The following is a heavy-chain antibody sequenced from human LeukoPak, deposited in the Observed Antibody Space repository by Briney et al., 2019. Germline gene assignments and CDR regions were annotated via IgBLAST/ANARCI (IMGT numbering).Heavy chain of an antibody. CDR3: AREEDDYGGSFDY. D-gene: IGHD4-17*01. J-gene: IGHJ4*02. Sequence: PGGSLRLSCAASGFTFSSYGMHWVRQARGKGLEWVAVIWYDGSNKYYADSVKGRFTISRDNSKNTLYLQMNSLRAEDTAVYYCAREEDDYGGSFDYWGQGTLVTVSS. V-gene: IGHV3-33*01. CDR1: GFTFSSYG. CDR2: IWYDGSNK.